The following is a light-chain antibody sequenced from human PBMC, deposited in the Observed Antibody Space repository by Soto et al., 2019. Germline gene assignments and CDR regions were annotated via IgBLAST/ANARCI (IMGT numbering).Light chain of an antibody. J-gene: IGKJ2*01. CDR3: MQALQTPV. CDR1: QSLLHSNGYNY. V-gene: IGKV2-28*01. CDR2: LGS. Sequence: DIVMTQSPLSLPVTPGEPASISCRSSQSLLHSNGYNYLDWYLQKPGQSPQLLIYLGSNRSSGVPDRFSGSVSGTDFTLKISRVEAEDVGVYYCMQALQTPVFGQGTKLEIK.